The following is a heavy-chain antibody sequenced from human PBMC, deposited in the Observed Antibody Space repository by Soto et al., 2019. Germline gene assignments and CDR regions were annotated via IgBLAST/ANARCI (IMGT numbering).Heavy chain of an antibody. Sequence: GGSLRLSCAASGFTFISYAMSWVRQAPGKGLEWVSAISGSGGSTYYADSVKGRFTISRDNSKNTLYLQMNSLRAEDTAVYYCAKGAGYCSGXSCYSKYWYFXLWGRGTLVXVS. CDR1: GFTFISYA. CDR2: ISGSGGST. J-gene: IGHJ2*01. CDR3: AKGAGYCSGXSCYSKYWYFXL. D-gene: IGHD2-15*01. V-gene: IGHV3-23*01.